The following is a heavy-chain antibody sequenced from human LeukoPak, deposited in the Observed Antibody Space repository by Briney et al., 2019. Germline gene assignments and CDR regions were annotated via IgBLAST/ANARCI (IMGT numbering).Heavy chain of an antibody. V-gene: IGHV4-31*03. J-gene: IGHJ6*02. CDR3: TRNPYYYGSGTFYGMDV. CDR2: IYYSGST. D-gene: IGHD3-10*01. CDR1: GGSISSGGYY. Sequence: SQTLSLTCTVSGGSISSGGYYWSWIRQHPGKGLEWIGYIYYSGSTYYNPSLKSRVTISVDTSKNQFSLKLSSVTAADTAVYYCTRNPYYYGSGTFYGMDVWGQGTTVTVSS.